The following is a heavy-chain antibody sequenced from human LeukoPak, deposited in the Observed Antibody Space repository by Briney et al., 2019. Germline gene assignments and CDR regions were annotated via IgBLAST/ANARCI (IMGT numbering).Heavy chain of an antibody. CDR1: GFTFSSYG. J-gene: IGHJ4*02. D-gene: IGHD5-24*01. CDR3: AKDQMATISGSDY. CDR2: IRYDGSNK. V-gene: IGHV3-30*02. Sequence: GGSLRLSCAASGFTFSSYGMHWVRQAPGKVLEWVAFIRYDGSNKYYADSVKGRFTISRDNSKNTLYLQMNSLRAEDTAVYYCAKDQMATISGSDYWGQGTLVTVSS.